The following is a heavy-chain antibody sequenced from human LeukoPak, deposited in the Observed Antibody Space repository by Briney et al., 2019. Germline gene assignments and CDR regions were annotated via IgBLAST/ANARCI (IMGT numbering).Heavy chain of an antibody. CDR1: GGSISSGGYY. V-gene: IGHV4-31*03. J-gene: IGHJ5*01. Sequence: PSETLSLTCTVSGGSISSGGYYWSWIRQHPGKGLEWIGYIYYSGSTYYNPSLKSRVTISVDTSKNQFSLKLSSVTAADTAVYYCARALPAAGTHNWFDSWGQGTLVTVSS. CDR2: IYYSGST. CDR3: ARALPAAGTHNWFDS. D-gene: IGHD6-13*01.